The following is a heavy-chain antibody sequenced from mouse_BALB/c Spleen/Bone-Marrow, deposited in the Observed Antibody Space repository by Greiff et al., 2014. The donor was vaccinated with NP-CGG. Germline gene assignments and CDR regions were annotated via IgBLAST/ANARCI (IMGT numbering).Heavy chain of an antibody. J-gene: IGHJ2*01. Sequence: VQLQQSGAELAKPGASVKMSCKASGYTFTDTWIHWIKQRPGQGLEWIGYINPSTGYAEYNQNFKDKATLTVDKSSSTAYMQLSSLTSEDSAAYYCARDYWGQGTTLTVSS. V-gene: IGHV1-7*01. CDR2: INPSTGYA. CDR1: GYTFTDTW. CDR3: ARDY.